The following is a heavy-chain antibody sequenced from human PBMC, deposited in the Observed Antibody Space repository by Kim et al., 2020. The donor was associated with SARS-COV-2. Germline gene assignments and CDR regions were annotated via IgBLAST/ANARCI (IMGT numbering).Heavy chain of an antibody. CDR2: ISGRGGST. CDR1: GFTFSSYA. J-gene: IGHJ6*02. CDR3: AKDLGIAAAGPLYYYGMDV. Sequence: GGSLRLSCAASGFTFSSYAMSWVRQAPGKGLEWVSAISGRGGSTYYADSVKGRFTISRDNSKNTLYLQMNSLRAEDTAVYYCAKDLGIAAAGPLYYYGMDVWGQGATVTASS. V-gene: IGHV3-23*01. D-gene: IGHD6-13*01.